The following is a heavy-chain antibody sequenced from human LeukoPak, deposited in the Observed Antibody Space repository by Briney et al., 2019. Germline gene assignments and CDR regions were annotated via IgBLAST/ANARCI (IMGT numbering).Heavy chain of an antibody. J-gene: IGHJ4*02. CDR2: IYYSGST. D-gene: IGHD4-17*01. V-gene: IGHV4-39*07. Sequence: PSETLSLTCTVSGGSISSSSYYWGWIRQPPGKGLEWIGSIYYSGSTYYNPSLKSRVTISVDTSKNQFSLKLSSVTAADTAVYYCARETATTVTTVTSYWGQGTLVTVSS. CDR1: GGSISSSSYY. CDR3: ARETATTVTTVTSY.